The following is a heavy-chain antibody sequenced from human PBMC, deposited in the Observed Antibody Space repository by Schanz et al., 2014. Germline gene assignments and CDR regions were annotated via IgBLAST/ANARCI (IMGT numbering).Heavy chain of an antibody. CDR3: AKDSTHIDIVLVPTAIDY. J-gene: IGHJ4*02. CDR2: ISYDGSNK. V-gene: IGHV3-30-3*01. CDR1: GFTLSSYA. Sequence: QAQLVESGGGVVQPGRSLRLSCAAYGFTLSSYAMHWVRQAPGKGLEWVAVISYDGSNKYYADSVKGRFTISRDNSKNTLYLQMNTLRSEDTAVYYCAKDSTHIDIVLVPTAIDYWGQGTLVTVSS. D-gene: IGHD2-2*01.